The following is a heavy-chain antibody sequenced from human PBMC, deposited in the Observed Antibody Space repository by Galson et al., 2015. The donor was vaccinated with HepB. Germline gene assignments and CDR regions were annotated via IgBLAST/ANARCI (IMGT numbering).Heavy chain of an antibody. J-gene: IGHJ4*02. CDR1: GVTFSNYA. CDR2: ISGSGGFA. Sequence: SLRLSCAVSGVTFSNYAMSWVRQAPGKGLEWVSGISGSGGFAYIADSVKGRFIISRDNSKSMLCLQMNSLRAEDTALYYCAKDVYDQYYFDYWGQGTLVSVTS. V-gene: IGHV3-23*01. D-gene: IGHD3-3*01. CDR3: AKDVYDQYYFDY.